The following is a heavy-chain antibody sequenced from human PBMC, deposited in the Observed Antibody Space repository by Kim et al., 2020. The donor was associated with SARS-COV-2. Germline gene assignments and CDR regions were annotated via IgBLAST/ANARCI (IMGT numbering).Heavy chain of an antibody. CDR2: INPNSGGT. D-gene: IGHD6-6*01. CDR3: AREKQLVGRNWFDP. Sequence: ASVKVSCKASGYTFTGYYMHWVRQAPGQGLEWMGRINPNSGGTNYAQKFQGRVTMTRDTSISTAYMELSRLRSDDTAVYYCAREKQLVGRNWFDPWGQGTLVTVSS. J-gene: IGHJ5*02. CDR1: GYTFTGYY. V-gene: IGHV1-2*06.